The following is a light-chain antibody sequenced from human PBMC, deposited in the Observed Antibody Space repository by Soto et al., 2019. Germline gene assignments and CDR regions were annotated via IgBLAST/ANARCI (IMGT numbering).Light chain of an antibody. CDR2: GAS. V-gene: IGKV3-15*01. CDR3: QQYHTCPIT. CDR1: QGVSRK. J-gene: IGKJ4*01. Sequence: DIVMTQSPATLSVAPGERVTFSCRASQGVSRKLAWYQHKPGQAPRLLISGASTGATGIPARFSGSGSGTEFTLTISSLQSVDCAIYYCQQYHTCPITFGGGTKVEIK.